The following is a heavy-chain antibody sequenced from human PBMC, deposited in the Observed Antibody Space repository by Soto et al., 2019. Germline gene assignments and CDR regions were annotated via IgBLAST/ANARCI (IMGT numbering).Heavy chain of an antibody. CDR1: GFIFRDWF. D-gene: IGHD4-17*01. Sequence: PGGSLRLSCAASGFIFRDWFMSWIRQAPGKGLEWIGYIYYSGSTNYNPSLKSRVTISVDTSKNQFSLKLSTAVYYCARRYGGTLDYWGQGTLVTVSS. J-gene: IGHJ4*02. V-gene: IGHV4-59*08. CDR3: ARRYGGTLDY. CDR2: IYYSGST.